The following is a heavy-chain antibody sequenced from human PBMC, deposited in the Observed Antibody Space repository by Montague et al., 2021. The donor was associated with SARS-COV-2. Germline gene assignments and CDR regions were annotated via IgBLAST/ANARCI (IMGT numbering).Heavy chain of an antibody. V-gene: IGHV4-59*08. Sequence: SETLSLTCTVSGGSTASYYWNWIRQSPGKRPEWIGYVYYNGDTKYKPSLQSRVTISIDTSENQFSLRLNSVTAADTAVYFCARGWAFGPWGQGRLVTVSS. D-gene: IGHD6-19*01. J-gene: IGHJ3*01. CDR3: ARGWAFGP. CDR2: VYYNGDT. CDR1: GGSTASYY.